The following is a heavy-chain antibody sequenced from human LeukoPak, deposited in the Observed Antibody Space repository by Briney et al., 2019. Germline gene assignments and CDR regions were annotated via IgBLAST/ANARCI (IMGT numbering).Heavy chain of an antibody. Sequence: GASVKVSCKASGYTFTGYYMHWVRQAPGQGLEWMGWINPNSGGTNYAQKFQGRVTMTRDTSISTAYMELSRLRSDDTAVYYCARDRGASYYYYMDVWGKGTTVTISS. J-gene: IGHJ6*03. V-gene: IGHV1-2*02. CDR3: ARDRGASYYYYMDV. CDR2: INPNSGGT. D-gene: IGHD3-10*01. CDR1: GYTFTGYY.